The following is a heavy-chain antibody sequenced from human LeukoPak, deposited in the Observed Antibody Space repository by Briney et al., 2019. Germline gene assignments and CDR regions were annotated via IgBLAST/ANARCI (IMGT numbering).Heavy chain of an antibody. CDR1: GFTFSSHW. D-gene: IGHD4-17*01. CDR2: ISGDGSET. CDR3: ASGSGDYGDPFDY. J-gene: IGHJ4*02. Sequence: QAGGSLGLSCSASGFTFSSHWMHWVRQAPGKGLVWVARISGDGSETNYAGSVRGRFTISRDNAKSTLYLQMNSLRAEDTAVYYCASGSGDYGDPFDYWGQGTLVTVSS. V-gene: IGHV3-74*01.